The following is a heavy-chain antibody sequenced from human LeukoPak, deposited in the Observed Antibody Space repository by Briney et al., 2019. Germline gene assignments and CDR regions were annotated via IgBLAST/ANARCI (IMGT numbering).Heavy chain of an antibody. J-gene: IGHJ4*02. CDR2: ISPYNRNT. V-gene: IGHV1-18*01. CDR3: ARAVMGREIYDY. CDR1: GGTFSSYA. Sequence: ASVKVSCKASGGTFSSYAVNWLRQAPGQGLEWMGWISPYNRNTDYAQKLQGRVTMTTDTSTSTAYMDLRSLRSDDTAVYYCARAVMGREIYDYWGQGTLVSVSS. D-gene: IGHD5-12*01.